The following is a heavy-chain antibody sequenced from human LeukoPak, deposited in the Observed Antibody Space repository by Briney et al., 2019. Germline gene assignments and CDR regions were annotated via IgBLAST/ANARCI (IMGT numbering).Heavy chain of an antibody. CDR2: ITSSSGYI. V-gene: IGHV3-21*01. Sequence: GGSLRLSCAASGFPFSNYKMNWVRQAPGKELEWVSSITSSSGYIYYADSVKGRFTISRDNAKKSLFLHMNSLRADDTAVYSCAREVGSNGAFDYWGPGTLVTVSS. CDR1: GFPFSNYK. D-gene: IGHD1-26*01. CDR3: AREVGSNGAFDY. J-gene: IGHJ4*02.